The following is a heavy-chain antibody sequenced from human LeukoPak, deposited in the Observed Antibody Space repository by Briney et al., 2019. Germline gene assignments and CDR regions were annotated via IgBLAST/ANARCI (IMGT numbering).Heavy chain of an antibody. V-gene: IGHV4-30-4*07. J-gene: IGHJ4*02. D-gene: IGHD5-18*01. CDR3: AKSSYSIFDY. CDR2: ISYSGTT. CDR1: GGSISSGGYS. Sequence: PSETLSLTCAVSGGSISSGGYSWSWIRQPPGKGLEWIGYISYSGTTYYNPSLKSRVSISVDTSKNQFSLKLSSVTAADTAVYYCAKSSYSIFDYWGQGTLVTVSS.